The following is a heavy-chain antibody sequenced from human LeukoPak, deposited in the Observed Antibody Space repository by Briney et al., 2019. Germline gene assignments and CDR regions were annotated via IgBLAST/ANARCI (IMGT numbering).Heavy chain of an antibody. V-gene: IGHV4-4*02. CDR3: ASKEYYYYGMDV. J-gene: IGHJ6*01. Sequence: SGTLSLTCAVSGVSSSSSNWWNWVRQPPGKGLEWIGEIDHSGRTNYNPSLKSRVTISVDKSKNQISLKLSSVTAADTAVYYCASKEYYYYGMDVWGRGTTVTVSS. CDR1: GVSSSSSNW. CDR2: IDHSGRT.